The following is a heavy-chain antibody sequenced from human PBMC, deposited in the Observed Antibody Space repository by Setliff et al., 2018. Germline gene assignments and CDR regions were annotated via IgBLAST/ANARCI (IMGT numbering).Heavy chain of an antibody. D-gene: IGHD6-13*01. CDR1: GYSISSGYY. CDR3: VRLRQQLVYYYHMDV. J-gene: IGHJ6*03. CDR2: VHSSGST. Sequence: SETLSLTCTVSGYSISSGYYWGWLRQPPGKGLEWIGSVHSSGSTYYNPSLKSRVTISVDTSRNQFSLQLTSVTAADTAVYYCVRLRQQLVYYYHMDVWGKGTTVTVSS. V-gene: IGHV4-38-2*02.